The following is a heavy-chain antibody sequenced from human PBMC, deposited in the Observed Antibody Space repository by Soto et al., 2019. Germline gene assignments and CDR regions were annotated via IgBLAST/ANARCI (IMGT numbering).Heavy chain of an antibody. CDR2: IYYSGST. V-gene: IGHV4-31*03. J-gene: IGHJ5*01. Sequence: SETLSLTCTVSGGSISSGGYYWSWIRQHPGKGLEWIGYIYYSGSTYYNPSLKSRVTISVDTSKNQFSLKLSSVTAADTAVYYCARLTYFFYSSGYYTPRFYSWGQGTLVPVSS. CDR1: GGSISSGGYY. CDR3: ARLTYFFYSSGYYTPRFYS. D-gene: IGHD3-22*01.